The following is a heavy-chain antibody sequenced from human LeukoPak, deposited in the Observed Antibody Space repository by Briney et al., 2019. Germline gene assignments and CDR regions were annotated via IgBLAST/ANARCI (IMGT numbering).Heavy chain of an antibody. V-gene: IGHV1-2*02. CDR3: ARDLGGLGAGTSYYYYGMDV. CDR2: INPNSGGT. D-gene: IGHD6-19*01. J-gene: IGHJ6*02. CDR1: GYTFTGYY. Sequence: ASVKVSCKASGYTFTGYYMHWVRQAPGQGLEWMGWINPNSGGTNYAQKFQGRVTMTRDTSISTAYMELSMLRSDDTAVYYCARDLGGLGAGTSYYYYGMDVWGQGTTVTVSS.